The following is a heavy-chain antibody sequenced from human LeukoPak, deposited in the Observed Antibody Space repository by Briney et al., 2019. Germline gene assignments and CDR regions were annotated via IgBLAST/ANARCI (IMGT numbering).Heavy chain of an antibody. J-gene: IGHJ3*02. D-gene: IGHD2-15*01. V-gene: IGHV3-74*01. Sequence: PGGSLRLSCAASGFTFSSYWMHWVRQAPGKGLVWVSRINTDGRSTSYADSVKGRFTISRDNAKNTMYLQMNSLRAEDTAVYYCTRDTLFCSGGYCYHDIWGQGTMVTVSS. CDR3: TRDTLFCSGGYCYHDI. CDR2: INTDGRST. CDR1: GFTFSSYW.